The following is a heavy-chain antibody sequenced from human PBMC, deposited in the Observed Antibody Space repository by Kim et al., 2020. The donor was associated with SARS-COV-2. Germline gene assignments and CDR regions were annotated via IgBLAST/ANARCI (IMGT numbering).Heavy chain of an antibody. Sequence: SETLSLTCTVSGGSISSYYWSWIRQPPGKGLEWIGYIYYSGSTNYNPSLKSRVTISVDTSKNQFSLKLSSVTAADTAVYYCARAYPYYYDSSGSRYYYYGMDVWGQGTTVTVSS. D-gene: IGHD3-22*01. V-gene: IGHV4-59*13. CDR2: IYYSGST. CDR1: GGSISSYY. J-gene: IGHJ6*02. CDR3: ARAYPYYYDSSGSRYYYYGMDV.